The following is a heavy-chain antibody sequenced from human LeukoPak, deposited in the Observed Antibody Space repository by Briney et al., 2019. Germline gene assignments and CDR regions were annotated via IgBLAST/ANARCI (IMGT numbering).Heavy chain of an antibody. CDR3: ARNLKNYYDSNGYFDY. D-gene: IGHD3-22*01. Sequence: GGSLRLSCVASGFTFSSYNINWVRQAPGKGLEWVSSISSSGDYIYYADSVKGRFTISRDNAKNSLYLQMNSLRVEDTAAYYCARNLKNYYDSNGYFDYWGQGTLVTVSS. CDR1: GFTFSSYN. CDR2: ISSSGDYI. J-gene: IGHJ4*02. V-gene: IGHV3-21*01.